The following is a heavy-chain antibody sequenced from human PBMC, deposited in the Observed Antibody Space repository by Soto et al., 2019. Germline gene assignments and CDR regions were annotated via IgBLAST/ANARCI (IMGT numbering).Heavy chain of an antibody. CDR3: SRGRKRQELVLENNYCYGLDV. J-gene: IGHJ6*02. D-gene: IGHD2-15*01. CDR1: WGPIASFD. CDR2: TSYTGNT. V-gene: IGHV4-59*01. Sequence: SQTQPHPCIVLWGPIASFDCRWIRKLTGNGLEWIAYTSYTGNTNYNPSLKSRVTTSMDTSSNQLSLKLTSMTAADTAVYFCSRGRKRQELVLENNYCYGLDVWGQGTTVTVSS.